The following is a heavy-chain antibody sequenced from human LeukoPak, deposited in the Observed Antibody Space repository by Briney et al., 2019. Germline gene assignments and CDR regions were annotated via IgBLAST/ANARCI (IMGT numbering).Heavy chain of an antibody. D-gene: IGHD4-17*01. Sequence: PGGSLRLSCAASGFTFSSYAMHWVRQAPGKGLEWVAVISYDGSNKYYADSVKGRFTISRDNSKSTLYLQMNSLRAEDTAVYYCAKADSTVTTGWFDLWGRGTLVTVSS. CDR2: ISYDGSNK. CDR3: AKADSTVTTGWFDL. J-gene: IGHJ2*01. CDR1: GFTFSSYA. V-gene: IGHV3-30-3*01.